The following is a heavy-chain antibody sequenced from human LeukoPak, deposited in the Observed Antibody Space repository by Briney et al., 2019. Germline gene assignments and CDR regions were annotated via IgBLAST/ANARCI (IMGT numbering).Heavy chain of an antibody. CDR1: GFTFSSYW. V-gene: IGHV3-7*01. D-gene: IGHD3-22*01. Sequence: GGSLRLSCAASGFTFSSYWMSWVRQAPGKGLEWVANIKQDGSEKYYVDSVKGRFTISRDNAKNSLYLQMNSLRAEDTAVYYCASGSSADSSGYYSAEYFQHWGQGTLVTVSS. CDR3: ASGSSADSSGYYSAEYFQH. CDR2: IKQDGSEK. J-gene: IGHJ1*01.